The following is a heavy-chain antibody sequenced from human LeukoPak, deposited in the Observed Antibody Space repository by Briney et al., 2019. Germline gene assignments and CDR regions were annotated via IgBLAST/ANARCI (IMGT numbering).Heavy chain of an antibody. CDR1: GFTFSSYS. V-gene: IGHV3-21*01. Sequence: GGSLRLSCAASGFTFSSYSMNWVRQAPGKGLEWVSSISSSSSSYIYYADSVKGRFTISRDNAKNSLYLQMNSLRAEDTAVYYCARGKERYSSSLDYFDYWGQGTLVTVSS. CDR2: ISSSSSSYI. J-gene: IGHJ4*02. CDR3: ARGKERYSSSLDYFDY. D-gene: IGHD6-13*01.